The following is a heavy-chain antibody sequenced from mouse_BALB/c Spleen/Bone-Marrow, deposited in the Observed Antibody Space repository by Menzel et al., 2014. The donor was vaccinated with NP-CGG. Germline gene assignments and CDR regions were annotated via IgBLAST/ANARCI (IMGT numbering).Heavy chain of an antibody. D-gene: IGHD2-14*01. CDR2: INPINGDT. V-gene: IGHV1-26*01. Sequence: EVMLVESGPELVKPGASVKMSCKASGYTFTDYYMKWVKRSHGKSLEWIGDINPINGDTFYNQKFKGKATLTVDKSSSTVYMQLDSLTSEDSAICYCAMGVRLYWYFDVWGAGTTVTVSS. CDR3: AMGVRLYWYFDV. J-gene: IGHJ1*01. CDR1: GYTFTDYY.